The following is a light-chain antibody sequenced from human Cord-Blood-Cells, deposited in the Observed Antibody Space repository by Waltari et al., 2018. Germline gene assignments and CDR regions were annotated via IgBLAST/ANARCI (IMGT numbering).Light chain of an antibody. J-gene: IGLJ2*01. CDR1: TSDFGSYNL. Sequence: QSALTQPASVSGSPGQSITISCTGTTSDFGSYNLVSWYQQHPGKAPKLMIYEGSKRHSGVSNRFSGSKSGNTASLTISGLQAEDEADYYCCSYAGSSSVVFGGGTKLTVL. CDR2: EGS. CDR3: CSYAGSSSVV. V-gene: IGLV2-23*01.